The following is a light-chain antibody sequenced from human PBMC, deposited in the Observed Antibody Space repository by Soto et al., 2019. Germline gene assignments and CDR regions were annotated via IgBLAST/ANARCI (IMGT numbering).Light chain of an antibody. CDR1: SSDVGGYNY. Sequence: QSVLTQPPSASGSPGQSVTISCTGTSSDVGGYNYVSWYQHHPGKAPKLLIYEVSHRPSAVSTRFSGSKSGNTASLTISGLQAEDEADYFCSSYTTTATLHVFGTGTKVTVL. J-gene: IGLJ1*01. CDR2: EVS. V-gene: IGLV2-14*01. CDR3: SSYTTTATLHV.